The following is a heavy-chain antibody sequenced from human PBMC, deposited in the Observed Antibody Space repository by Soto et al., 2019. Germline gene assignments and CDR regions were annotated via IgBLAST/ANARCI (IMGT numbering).Heavy chain of an antibody. CDR3: ARRMPIDSYPFDY. CDR2: IYSTGST. J-gene: IGHJ4*02. V-gene: IGHV4-30-4*01. Sequence: QVQLQESGPGLVKSSQTLSLTCTVSGGSISSGDYFWSWIRQPPGKGLVWIGYIYSTGSTYYNPSLTTRVTISVDTSKHQFSLKLNSVPAADSAVYYCARRMPIDSYPFDYWGQGSLVTVSS. D-gene: IGHD2-2*01. CDR1: GGSISSGDYF.